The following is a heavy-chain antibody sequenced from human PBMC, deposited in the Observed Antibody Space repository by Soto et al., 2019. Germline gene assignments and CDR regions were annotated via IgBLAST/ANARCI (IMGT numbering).Heavy chain of an antibody. CDR3: VSWVSAHFDS. CDR1: RFTSGYHA. J-gene: IGHJ4*01. V-gene: IGHV3-23*01. CDR2: ISSNGENT. Sequence: GESLKISCAASRFTSGYHAMNWVRQAPGKGLEWVSTISSNGENTRYADSVKGRFIISSDNSSNTVALQMNSLRVEDTAVYYCVSWVSAHFDSWGHGTLVTVSS. D-gene: IGHD6-13*01.